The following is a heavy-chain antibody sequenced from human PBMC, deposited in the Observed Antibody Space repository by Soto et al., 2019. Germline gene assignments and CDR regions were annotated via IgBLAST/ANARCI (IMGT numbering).Heavy chain of an antibody. V-gene: IGHV3-48*01. D-gene: IGHD3-22*01. CDR2: ISVSSSTM. J-gene: IGHJ6*02. CDR3: ARVVDYYDPYYYYGMDV. Sequence: LRLSCAASGFTFSSYSMNWVRQAPGKGLEWVSFISVSSSTMYYADSVKGRFTISRDNAKNSLYLQMNSLRAEDTAVYYCARVVDYYDPYYYYGMDVWGQGTTVTVSS. CDR1: GFTFSSYS.